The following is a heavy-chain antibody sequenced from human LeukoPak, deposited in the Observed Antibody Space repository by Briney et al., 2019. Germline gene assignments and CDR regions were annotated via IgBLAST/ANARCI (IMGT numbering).Heavy chain of an antibody. J-gene: IGHJ4*02. CDR2: IKSKTDGRTT. V-gene: IGHV3-15*01. CDR1: RFTLSNAW. D-gene: IGHD6-13*01. CDR3: TTEVDRLYRSSSGFDY. Sequence: GGALRLSSAPSRFTLSNAWMSSVRQAPGKGVEWVGRIKSKTDGRTTHYPAPAKGTSTISRDDSKNPLYLQMNSLKTDDTGVYYCTTEVDRLYRSSSGFDYWGQGTLVTVSS.